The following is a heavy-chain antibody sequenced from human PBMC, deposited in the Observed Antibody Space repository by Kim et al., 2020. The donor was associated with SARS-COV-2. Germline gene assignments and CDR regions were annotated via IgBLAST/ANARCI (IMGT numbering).Heavy chain of an antibody. J-gene: IGHJ4*02. CDR1: GYPFTSYA. Sequence: ASVKVSCKASGYPFTSYAMHWVRQAPGQRLEWMGWINAGNGNTKYSQKFQGRVTISRDTSASTAYMELSSLRSEDTAVFYCARDLWDSSGYYNYFDYWGQGTLVTVSS. CDR2: INAGNGNT. CDR3: ARDLWDSSGYYNYFDY. V-gene: IGHV1-3*01. D-gene: IGHD3-22*01.